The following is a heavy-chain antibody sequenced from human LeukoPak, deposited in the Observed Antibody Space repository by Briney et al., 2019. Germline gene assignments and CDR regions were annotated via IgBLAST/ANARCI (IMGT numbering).Heavy chain of an antibody. V-gene: IGHV3-74*01. CDR1: GFTFSSHW. J-gene: IGHJ4*02. D-gene: IGHD3-22*01. Sequence: PGGSLRLSCAASGFTFSSHWMHWVRQAPGKGLVWVSRINSDGSTTTYADSVKGRFTISRDNANNTLYLQMSSLRAEDTAVYYCARAPSYYYESSGFYLDYWGQGTLVTVSS. CDR3: ARAPSYYYESSGFYLDY. CDR2: INSDGSTT.